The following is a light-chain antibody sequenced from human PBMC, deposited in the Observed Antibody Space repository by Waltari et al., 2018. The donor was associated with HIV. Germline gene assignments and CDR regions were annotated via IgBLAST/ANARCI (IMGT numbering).Light chain of an antibody. V-gene: IGLV2-8*01. Sequence: QSALTQPPSASESPGQSVTISCTGTSIDVGAYDYVSWYQQHPGKAPKLMIYEVTKRPSGVPDRFFGSKSGNTASLTVSGLQAEDEADYYCSSYAGSNNWVFGGGTKLTVL. CDR3: SSYAGSNNWV. CDR2: EVT. J-gene: IGLJ3*02. CDR1: SIDVGAYDY.